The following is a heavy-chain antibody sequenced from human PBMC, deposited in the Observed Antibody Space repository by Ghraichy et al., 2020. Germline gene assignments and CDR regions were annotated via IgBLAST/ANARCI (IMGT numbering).Heavy chain of an antibody. CDR3: ARVIGTVEVAGTGKYYCDY. J-gene: IGHJ4*02. CDR2: IHHSGST. CDR1: GGSVSSSNYY. Sequence: ESLNISCTVSGGSVSSSNYYWGWIRQPPGKGLEWIANIHHSGSTYYNPSLKSRVTISIDTSKNQFSLNVTSVTAADTAVYYCARVIGTVEVAGTGKYYCDYWGQGTLGTVSS. V-gene: IGHV4-39*01. D-gene: IGHD6-19*01.